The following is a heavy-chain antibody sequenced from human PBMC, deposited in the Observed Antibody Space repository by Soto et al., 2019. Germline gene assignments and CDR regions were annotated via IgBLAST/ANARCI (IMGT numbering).Heavy chain of an antibody. D-gene: IGHD6-19*01. Sequence: ASVKVSCKTSGYTFSSYGIIWRREAARQGLEWMWWFSAYTGNTNCAQKLQGRVTMTTDTSTSTAYMELRSLRSDDTAVYYCAGLIAVAGTFDYWG. CDR3: AGLIAVAGTFDY. CDR2: FSAYTGNT. J-gene: IGHJ4*01. V-gene: IGHV1-18*01. CDR1: GYTFSSYG.